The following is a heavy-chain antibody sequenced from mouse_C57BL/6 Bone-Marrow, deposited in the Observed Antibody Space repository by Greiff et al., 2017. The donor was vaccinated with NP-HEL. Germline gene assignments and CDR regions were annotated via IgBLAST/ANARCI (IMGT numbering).Heavy chain of an antibody. CDR3: ARSLLPSYYYAMDY. CDR2: INPNYGTT. V-gene: IGHV1-39*01. D-gene: IGHD1-1*01. Sequence: VQLKESGPELVKPGASVKISCKASGYSFTDYNMNWVKQSNGKSLEWIGVINPNYGTTSYNQKFKGKATLTVDQSSSTAYMQLNSLTSEDSAVYYCARSLLPSYYYAMDYWGQGTSVTVSS. J-gene: IGHJ4*01. CDR1: GYSFTDYN.